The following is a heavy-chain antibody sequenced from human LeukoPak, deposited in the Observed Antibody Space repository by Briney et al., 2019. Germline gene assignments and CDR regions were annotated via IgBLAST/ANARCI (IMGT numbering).Heavy chain of an antibody. D-gene: IGHD3-22*01. V-gene: IGHV3-21*01. CDR3: ARGSSPYYYDSSGYSTKGLWYFDL. CDR1: GFTFSSYS. Sequence: GGSLRLSCAASGFTFSSYSMNWVRQAPGKGLEWVSSISSSSSYIYYADSVKGRFTISRDNDKNSLYLQMNSLRAEDTAVYYCARGSSPYYYDSSGYSTKGLWYFDLWGRGTPVTVSS. J-gene: IGHJ2*01. CDR2: ISSSSSYI.